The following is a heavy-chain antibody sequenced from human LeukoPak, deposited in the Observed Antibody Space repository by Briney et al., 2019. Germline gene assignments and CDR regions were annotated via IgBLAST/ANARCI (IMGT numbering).Heavy chain of an antibody. V-gene: IGHV3-20*04. CDR1: GFTFYDYA. Sequence: SGGSLRLSCAASGFTFYDYAMSWVRQAPGKGLEWVCGINWNGGGTFYADSVKGRFTISRDNAKNSLYLQMSSLRAEDTAFYYCARTYYFDSSGYYSEGNYYYYYMDVWGKGTTVTVSS. CDR2: INWNGGGT. CDR3: ARTYYFDSSGYYSEGNYYYYYMDV. J-gene: IGHJ6*03. D-gene: IGHD3-22*01.